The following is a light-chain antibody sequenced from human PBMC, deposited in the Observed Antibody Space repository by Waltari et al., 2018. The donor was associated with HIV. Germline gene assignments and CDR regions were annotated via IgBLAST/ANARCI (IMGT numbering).Light chain of an antibody. J-gene: IGKJ2*03. CDR3: QQYNDLPLYS. CDR2: AAS. CDR1: QRISSN. Sequence: EIVMTQSPDILSVSPGESVTLSCWASQRISSNLAWYQQQPGQAPRLLIFAASTRAPGIPARFSGSGSGTEFTLTISSLQSEDFAIYYCQQYNDLPLYSFGQGTKLEIK. V-gene: IGKV3-15*01.